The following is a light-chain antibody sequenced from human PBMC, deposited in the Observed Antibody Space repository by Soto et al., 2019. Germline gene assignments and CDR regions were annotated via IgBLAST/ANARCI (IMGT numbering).Light chain of an antibody. J-gene: IGKJ4*01. Sequence: IEITQSTSSVSASVGDRVTITCRASQGISSRLAWYQQKPGKAPNLLIYAASSLQSGVPSRFSGSGSETDFTLTIGSLQPEDFATYYCQQSNSFPLTFGWGTKVDIK. V-gene: IGKV1-12*01. CDR1: QGISSR. CDR3: QQSNSFPLT. CDR2: AAS.